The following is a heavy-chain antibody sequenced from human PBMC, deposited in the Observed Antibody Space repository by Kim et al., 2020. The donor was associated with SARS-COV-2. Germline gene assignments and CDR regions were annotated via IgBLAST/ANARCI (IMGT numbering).Heavy chain of an antibody. J-gene: IGHJ4*02. CDR1: GFTFSSYA. CDR3: AREGIAAAGTFVY. D-gene: IGHD6-13*01. V-gene: IGHV3-30-3*01. Sequence: GGSLRLSCAASGFTFSSYAMHWVRQAPGKGLEWVAVISYDGSNKYYADSVKGRFTISRDNSKNTLYLQMNSLRAEDTAVYYCAREGIAAAGTFVYWGQGTLVTVSP. CDR2: ISYDGSNK.